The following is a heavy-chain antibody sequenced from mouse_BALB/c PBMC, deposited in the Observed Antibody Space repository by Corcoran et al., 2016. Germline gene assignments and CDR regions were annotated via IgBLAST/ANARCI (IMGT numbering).Heavy chain of an antibody. D-gene: IGHD2-12*01. V-gene: IGHV9-1*02. Sequence: QNQLVQSGPEMKKPGETVKISCKASGYTFTKYGMNWVKQTPAKGLKWMGWINTYTGEPTYADDLKERFAFSLETSASTASLQINNLKNEDMATYVCASLRRYWYFDVWCAGTTVTVSS. CDR3: ASLRRYWYFDV. CDR2: INTYTGEP. CDR1: GYTFTKYG. J-gene: IGHJ1*01.